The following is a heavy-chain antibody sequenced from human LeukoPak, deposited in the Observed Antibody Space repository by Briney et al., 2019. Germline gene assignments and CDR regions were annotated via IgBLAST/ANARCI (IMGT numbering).Heavy chain of an antibody. V-gene: IGHV4-59*01. J-gene: IGHJ4*02. Sequence: SETLSLTCTVSGGSISSYYWSWIRQPPWKGLEWIGYIYYSGSTNYNPSLKSRVTISVDTSKNQFSLKLSSVTAADTAVYYCARHECSGGICYSSFDYWGQGTLVTVSS. D-gene: IGHD2-15*01. CDR3: ARHECSGGICYSSFDY. CDR2: IYYSGST. CDR1: GGSISSYY.